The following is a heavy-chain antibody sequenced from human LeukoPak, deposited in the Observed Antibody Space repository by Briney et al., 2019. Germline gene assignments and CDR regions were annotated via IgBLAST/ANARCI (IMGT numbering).Heavy chain of an antibody. CDR3: ARFTREYASDY. D-gene: IGHD2-2*01. CDR2: ITAYNGNT. Sequence: ASVKVSCRASEYTFTGYYIQWVGQARGQGLEGMGGITAYNGNTNYAQKLEGGVTVTTDTSTSTAYMELRSVRCDDTAVYYCARFTREYASDYWGQGTMVTVSS. V-gene: IGHV1-18*04. J-gene: IGHJ4*02. CDR1: EYTFTGYY.